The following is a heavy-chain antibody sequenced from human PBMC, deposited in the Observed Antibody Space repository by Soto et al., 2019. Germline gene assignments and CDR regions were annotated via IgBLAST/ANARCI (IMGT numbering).Heavy chain of an antibody. Sequence: QVRLQQSGPGLVKPSETLSLTCTVSRGPSSSHNWGWIRQSPGRGLEWIGYVYNTGGTSYNPSLKSRVTISADTSANHISLTLSSVTAADTAIYYCVRQGIGNLHGLVDVWGQGTTVSVSS. CDR2: VYNTGGT. V-gene: IGHV4-59*08. CDR1: RGPSSSHN. J-gene: IGHJ6*02. D-gene: IGHD1-1*01. CDR3: VRQGIGNLHGLVDV.